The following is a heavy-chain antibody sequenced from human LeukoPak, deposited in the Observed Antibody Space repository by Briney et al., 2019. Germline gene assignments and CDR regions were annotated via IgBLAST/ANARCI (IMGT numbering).Heavy chain of an antibody. CDR3: ARDYADYVGYFFFDY. V-gene: IGHV3-23*01. Sequence: GGSLRLSCGASGFTFSSYAMNWVRQAPGKGLEWVSFISGSGDTTYYADSVKGRFTISRDNSQNTLYLQMNSLRAEDTAVYYCARDYADYVGYFFFDYWGQGTLVTVSS. CDR2: ISGSGDTT. J-gene: IGHJ4*02. CDR1: GFTFSSYA. D-gene: IGHD4-17*01.